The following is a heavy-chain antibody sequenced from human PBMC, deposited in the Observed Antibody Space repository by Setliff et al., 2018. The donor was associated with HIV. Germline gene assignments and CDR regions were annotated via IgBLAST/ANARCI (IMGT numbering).Heavy chain of an antibody. CDR3: ARSTYYYGSGKGSGWFDP. Sequence: KTSETLSLTCAVSGGSISSGGYSWSWIRQPPGKGLEWIGYIYHSGSTYYNPSLKSRVTISIDRSKNQFSLKLSSVTAADTAVYYCARSTYYYGSGKGSGWFDPWGQGTLVTVS. CDR2: IYHSGST. V-gene: IGHV4-30-2*01. CDR1: GGSISSGGYS. J-gene: IGHJ5*02. D-gene: IGHD3-10*01.